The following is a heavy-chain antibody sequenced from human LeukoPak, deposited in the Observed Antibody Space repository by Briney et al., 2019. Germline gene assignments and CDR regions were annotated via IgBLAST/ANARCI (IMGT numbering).Heavy chain of an antibody. Sequence: SETLSLTCTVSGGSISSYYWSWIRQPAGEGLEWIGHIYSTGSTNYNPSLKSRVTISGDTSENQFSLRLSSVTAADTAVYYCARASYSYDISGWVPFDYWGQGTLVTVSS. D-gene: IGHD3-22*01. J-gene: IGHJ4*02. CDR1: GGSISSYY. CDR2: IYSTGST. CDR3: ARASYSYDISGWVPFDY. V-gene: IGHV4-4*07.